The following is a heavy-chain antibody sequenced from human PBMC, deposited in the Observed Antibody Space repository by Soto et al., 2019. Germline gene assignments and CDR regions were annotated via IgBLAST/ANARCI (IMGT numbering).Heavy chain of an antibody. CDR1: GFNFRTYA. D-gene: IGHD3-10*01. V-gene: IGHV3-23*01. CDR3: ANLGEEVRGDYTFYDMDV. Sequence: EMQLLESGGGLVQPGGSLRLSCAASGFNFRTYAMSWVRQAPGKGLEWVSVISGSGGSTDYADSVKGRFTISRDNSKNTLYLQMNSLRAEDTAVYYCANLGEEVRGDYTFYDMDVWGQGTTVTVSS. J-gene: IGHJ6*02. CDR2: ISGSGGST.